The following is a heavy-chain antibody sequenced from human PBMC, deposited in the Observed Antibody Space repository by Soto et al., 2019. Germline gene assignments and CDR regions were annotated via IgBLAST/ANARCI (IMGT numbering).Heavy chain of an antibody. CDR3: TRSPYFYSAGSYLDY. CDR2: ISSSGSAI. Sequence: QVQLVESGGNLVKPGGSLRLSCAASGFTFSDYYMSWIRQAPGKGLEWVSYISSSGSAIYYADSVKGRFTISRDNAKNSLYLQMNSLRAEDTAVYYCTRSPYFYSAGSYLDYWGQGTLVTVSS. J-gene: IGHJ4*02. V-gene: IGHV3-11*01. D-gene: IGHD3-10*01. CDR1: GFTFSDYY.